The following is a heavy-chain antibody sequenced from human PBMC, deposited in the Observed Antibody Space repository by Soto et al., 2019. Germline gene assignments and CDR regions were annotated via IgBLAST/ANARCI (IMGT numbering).Heavy chain of an antibody. Sequence: GGSLRLSCAASGFTFSSYAMHWVRQAPGKGLEWVAVISYDGSNKYYADSVKGRFTISRDNSKNTLYLQMNSLRAEDTAAYYCAREIAVATGMDVWGQGTTVTVSS. CDR1: GFTFSSYA. V-gene: IGHV3-30-3*01. J-gene: IGHJ6*02. CDR2: ISYDGSNK. CDR3: AREIAVATGMDV. D-gene: IGHD6-19*01.